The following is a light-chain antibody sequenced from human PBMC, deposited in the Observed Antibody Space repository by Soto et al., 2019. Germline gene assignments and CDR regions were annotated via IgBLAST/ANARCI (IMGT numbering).Light chain of an antibody. V-gene: IGKV3-15*01. CDR1: ESVRTS. CDR3: QQYSDWPRT. CDR2: GAS. Sequence: EIVLTQSPATLSVSPGERATLSCRASESVRTSLAWYQQKPGRSPSLLIYGASNRASGVPDRFGGSGSGTEFTLTINSLESGDFAIYYCQQYSDWPRTFGQGTELEFK. J-gene: IGKJ1*01.